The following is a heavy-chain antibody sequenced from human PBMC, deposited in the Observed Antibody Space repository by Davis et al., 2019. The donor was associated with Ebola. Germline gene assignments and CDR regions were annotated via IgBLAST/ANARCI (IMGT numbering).Heavy chain of an antibody. J-gene: IGHJ6*04. CDR3: ARGDKLLSYGMDV. V-gene: IGHV3-21*01. CDR1: GFTFSTYS. D-gene: IGHD2-15*01. Sequence: PGGSLRLSCAASGFTFSTYSMSWVRQAPGKGLEWVSSISSDSDYIYYADSAKGRFTISRDNAKNTLYLQMNSLRAEDTAVYYCARGDKLLSYGMDVWGKGTTVTVSS. CDR2: ISSDSDYI.